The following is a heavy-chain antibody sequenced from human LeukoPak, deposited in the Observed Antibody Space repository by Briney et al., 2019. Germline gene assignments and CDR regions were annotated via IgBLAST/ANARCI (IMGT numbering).Heavy chain of an antibody. CDR1: GGSFSGYY. CDR3: ARARAYYDILTGYYSRPGFDY. V-gene: IGHV4-34*01. Sequence: SETLSLTCAVYGGSFSGYYWSWIRQPPGKGLEWIGEINHSGSTNYNPSLKSRVTISVDTSKNQFSLKLNSVTAADTAVYYCARARAYYDILTGYYSRPGFDYWGQGTLVTVSS. D-gene: IGHD3-9*01. J-gene: IGHJ4*02. CDR2: INHSGST.